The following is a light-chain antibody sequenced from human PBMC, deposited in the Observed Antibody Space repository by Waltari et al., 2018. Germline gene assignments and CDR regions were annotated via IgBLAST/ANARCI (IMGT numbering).Light chain of an antibody. Sequence: IVLTQSPGTASLSPGERVTLSCRASQSVGSSSLAWYQQKPGQAPRLVIYRASSRATGIPDRFSGSGSGTDFSLTISRLEPEDFAVYYCQQHGTLPATFGQGTKVEIK. CDR1: QSVGSSS. V-gene: IGKV3-20*01. CDR2: RAS. CDR3: QQHGTLPAT. J-gene: IGKJ1*01.